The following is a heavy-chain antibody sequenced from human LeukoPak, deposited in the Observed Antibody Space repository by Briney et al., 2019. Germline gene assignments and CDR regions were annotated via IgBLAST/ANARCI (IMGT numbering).Heavy chain of an antibody. Sequence: GGSLRLSCAASGFTFSSYAISWVRQAPGKGLEWVSSISGSGGSTYYADSVKGRFTISRDNSKNTLYLQMNSLRAEDTAVYYCAKVYGLWFGIFDYWGQGTLVTVSS. CDR2: ISGSGGST. J-gene: IGHJ4*02. D-gene: IGHD3-10*01. CDR1: GFTFSSYA. V-gene: IGHV3-23*01. CDR3: AKVYGLWFGIFDY.